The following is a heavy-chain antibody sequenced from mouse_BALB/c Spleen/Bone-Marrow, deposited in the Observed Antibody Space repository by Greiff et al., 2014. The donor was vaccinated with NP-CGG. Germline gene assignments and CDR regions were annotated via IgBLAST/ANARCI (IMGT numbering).Heavy chain of an antibody. V-gene: IGHV14-3*02. Sequence: VQLQQSGAELVKPGASVKLSCTASGFNIKNTYIHWVKQRPEQGLEWIGRIDHANVNTKYDPKFQGKATITADTSSNTAYLQLSSLTSEDTAVYYCATYYYGSSLFAYWGQGTLVTVSA. CDR1: GFNIKNTY. J-gene: IGHJ3*01. D-gene: IGHD1-1*01. CDR2: IDHANVNT. CDR3: ATYYYGSSLFAY.